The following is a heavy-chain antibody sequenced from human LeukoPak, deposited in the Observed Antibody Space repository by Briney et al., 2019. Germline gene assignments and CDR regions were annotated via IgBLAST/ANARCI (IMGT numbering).Heavy chain of an antibody. CDR2: ISSSSSYI. CDR3: ARDNDLLRYFDWPLDY. CDR1: GFTFSSYS. V-gene: IGHV3-21*01. D-gene: IGHD3-9*01. Sequence: PGGSVRLSCAASGFTFSSYSMNWVRQAPGKGLEWVSSISSSSSYIYYADSVKGRFTISRDNAKNSLYLQMNSLRAEDTAVYYCARDNDLLRYFDWPLDYWGQGTLVTVSS. J-gene: IGHJ4*02.